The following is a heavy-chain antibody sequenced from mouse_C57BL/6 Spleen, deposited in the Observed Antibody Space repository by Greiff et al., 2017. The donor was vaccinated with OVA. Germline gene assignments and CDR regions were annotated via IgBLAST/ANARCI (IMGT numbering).Heavy chain of an antibody. J-gene: IGHJ2*01. CDR2: INPGSGGT. Sequence: QVQLQQSGAELVRPGTSVKVSCKASGYAFTNYLIEWVKQRPGQGLEWIGVINPGSGGTNYNEKFKGKATLTADKSSSTAYMQLSSLTSEDSAVYFCARSPLRSFDYWGQGTTLTVSS. D-gene: IGHD1-1*01. V-gene: IGHV1-54*01. CDR1: GYAFTNYL. CDR3: ARSPLRSFDY.